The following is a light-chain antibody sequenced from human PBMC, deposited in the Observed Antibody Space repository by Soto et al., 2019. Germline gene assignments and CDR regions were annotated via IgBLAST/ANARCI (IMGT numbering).Light chain of an antibody. V-gene: IGLV4-69*01. Sequence: QAVVTQSPSASASLGASVKLTCTLSSGYSTNAIACHQQQSEKGTRFLMKINYDGTHSKGDGFFDRFSGSSSGAERHLSISSLQSEDEADYSCQSLGTGIQVFGGGTKLTVL. CDR1: SGYSTNA. CDR3: QSLGTGIQV. CDR2: INYDGTH. J-gene: IGLJ3*02.